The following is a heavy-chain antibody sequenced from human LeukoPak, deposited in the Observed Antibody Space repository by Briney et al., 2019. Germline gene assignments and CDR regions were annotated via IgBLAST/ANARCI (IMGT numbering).Heavy chain of an antibody. Sequence: ASVKVSCKVSGYTLTELSMHWVRQAPGKGVEWMGGFDPEDGETIYAQKFQGRVTMTEDTSTDTAYMELSSLRSEDTAVYYCATGLSGYYQLLPFDYWGQGTLVTVS. J-gene: IGHJ4*02. D-gene: IGHD2-2*01. V-gene: IGHV1-24*01. CDR2: FDPEDGET. CDR1: GYTLTELS. CDR3: ATGLSGYYQLLPFDY.